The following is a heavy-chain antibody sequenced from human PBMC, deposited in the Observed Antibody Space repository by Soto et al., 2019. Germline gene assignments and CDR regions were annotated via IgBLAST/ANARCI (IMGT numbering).Heavy chain of an antibody. CDR2: INPSGGST. D-gene: IGHD6-13*01. CDR1: GYTFTSYY. Sequence: QVQLVQSGAEVKKPGASVKVSCKASGYTFTSYYMHWVRQAPGQGLEWMGIINPSGGSTSYAQKFQGRVTMTRDTSTNTVYMELSSLRSEDTAVYYCARDGSRLAAAGQYYYYGMDVWGQGTTVTVSS. CDR3: ARDGSRLAAAGQYYYYGMDV. J-gene: IGHJ6*02. V-gene: IGHV1-46*01.